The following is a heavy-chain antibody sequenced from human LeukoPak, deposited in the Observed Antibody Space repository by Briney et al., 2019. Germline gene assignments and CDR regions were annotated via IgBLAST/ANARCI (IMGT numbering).Heavy chain of an antibody. J-gene: IGHJ4*02. CDR2: IYYSGST. V-gene: IGHV4-61*01. CDR1: DDSVSSDRYY. Sequence: PSETLSLTCSVSDDSVSSDRYYWSWLRQPPGKGLEWIGYIYYSGSTNYNPSLKSRVTISVDTSKNQFSLKLSSVTAADTAVYYCARIGHEDYYFDYWGQGTLVTVSS. CDR3: ARIGHEDYYFDY.